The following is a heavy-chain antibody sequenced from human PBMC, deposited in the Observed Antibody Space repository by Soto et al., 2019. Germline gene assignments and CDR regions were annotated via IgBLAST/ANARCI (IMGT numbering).Heavy chain of an antibody. Sequence: SETLSLTCSVSDDSINSDKYYWGWIRQPPGKGPEWIGSVYYRGNAYYNPSLQTRVTISLDKSKSQFSLKLNSVTAADSAVYFCARLEGLATISYYFDFWGPGALVTVSS. CDR2: VYYRGNA. J-gene: IGHJ4*02. D-gene: IGHD3-9*01. CDR3: ARLEGLATISYYFDF. V-gene: IGHV4-39*01. CDR1: DDSINSDKYY.